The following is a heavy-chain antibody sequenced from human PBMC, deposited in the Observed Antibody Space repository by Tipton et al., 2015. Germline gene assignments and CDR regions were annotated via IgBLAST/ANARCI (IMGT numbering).Heavy chain of an antibody. CDR3: ARDLEHGMDV. CDR2: LYFSGST. V-gene: IGHV4-59*01. Sequence: TLSLTCTVSGGSFSDYYWSWIRQSPGEGLEWIGSLYFSGSTYYNPSLKSRITISLNTSKNQFSLKMSSVTAADTAVYFCARDLEHGMDVWGQGAMVTVS. J-gene: IGHJ6*02. CDR1: GGSFSDYY.